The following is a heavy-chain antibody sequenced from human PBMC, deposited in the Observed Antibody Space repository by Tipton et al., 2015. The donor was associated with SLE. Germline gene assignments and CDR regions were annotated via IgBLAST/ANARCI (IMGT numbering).Heavy chain of an antibody. CDR1: GGSISSGGYY. V-gene: IGHV4-31*03. Sequence: TLSLTCTVSGGSISSGGYYWSWIRQHPGKGLEWIGYIYYSGSTYYNPSLKSRATISVDTSKNQFSLKLSSVTAADTAVYYCAREGGSFDWYFDLWGRGTLVTVSS. CDR3: AREGGSFDWYFDL. D-gene: IGHD3-16*01. CDR2: IYYSGST. J-gene: IGHJ2*01.